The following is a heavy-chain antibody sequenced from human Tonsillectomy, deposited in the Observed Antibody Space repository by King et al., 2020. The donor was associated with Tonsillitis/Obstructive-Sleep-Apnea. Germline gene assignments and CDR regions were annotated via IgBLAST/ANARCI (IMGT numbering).Heavy chain of an antibody. CDR2: IYYSGST. J-gene: IGHJ6*02. CDR3: AGDRKGDYDFWSGYSYYYGMDV. CDR1: GGSISSGGYY. V-gene: IGHV4-31*03. D-gene: IGHD3-3*01. Sequence: HVQLQESGPGLVKPSQTLSLTCTVSGGSISSGGYYWSWIRQHPGKGLEWIGYIYYSGSTYYNPSLKSRVTISVDTSKNQFSLKLSSVTAADTAVYYCAGDRKGDYDFWSGYSYYYGMDVWGQGTTVTVSS.